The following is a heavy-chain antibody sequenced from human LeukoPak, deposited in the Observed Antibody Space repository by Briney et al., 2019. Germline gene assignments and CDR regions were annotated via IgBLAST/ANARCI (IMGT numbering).Heavy chain of an antibody. D-gene: IGHD6-19*01. CDR3: AKPISGGLAVTADWFDP. J-gene: IGHJ5*02. Sequence: GGSLRLSCAASGFTFTFYAMSWVRQAQGKGLEWVSTINANSGTTSYAASVRGRFTISRDNSKNTPYLQVNTLRAEDTAVYYCAKPISGGLAVTADWFDPWGQGTLVTVTP. V-gene: IGHV3-23*01. CDR2: INANSGTT. CDR1: GFTFTFYA.